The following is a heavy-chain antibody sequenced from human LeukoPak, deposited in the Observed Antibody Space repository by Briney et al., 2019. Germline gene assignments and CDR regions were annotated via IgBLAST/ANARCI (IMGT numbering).Heavy chain of an antibody. D-gene: IGHD1-1*01. Sequence: SETLSLTCTVSGGSISSYYWSWIRQPPGKGLEWIGYIYYNGNTNYIPSLKSRVTISVDTSKNQFSLRLSSVTAADTAVYYCARNGNWNYVDYWGQGPWSPSPQ. V-gene: IGHV4-59*08. J-gene: IGHJ4*02. CDR3: ARNGNWNYVDY. CDR2: IYYNGNT. CDR1: GGSISSYY.